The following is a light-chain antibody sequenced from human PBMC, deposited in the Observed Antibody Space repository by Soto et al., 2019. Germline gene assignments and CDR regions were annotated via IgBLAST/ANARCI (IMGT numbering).Light chain of an antibody. CDR2: GAS. V-gene: IGKV3-20*01. CDR1: QSVSSSY. Sequence: EIVLTQSPGTLSLSPGERATLSCRASQSVSSSYLAWYQQKPGQAPRVXIYGASSRATGIPDRVSGSGSGTEFTLTISRLEPEDFEVYYCQQYGSSRRTFGQGTRLEIK. J-gene: IGKJ5*01. CDR3: QQYGSSRRT.